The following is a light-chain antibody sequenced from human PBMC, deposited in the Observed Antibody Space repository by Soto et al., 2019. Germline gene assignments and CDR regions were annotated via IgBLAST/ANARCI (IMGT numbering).Light chain of an antibody. Sequence: DLQMTQSPSSLSASVGDRVTLTCRASQSISSYLNWYQQKPGKAPKLLIYAASSLQSGVPSEFSGSGSGTDFTLTISTLQPEDFETSYCQQSYTNPLYTLGQGAKLEIK. V-gene: IGKV1-39*01. CDR3: QQSYTNPLYT. CDR2: AAS. J-gene: IGKJ2*01. CDR1: QSISSY.